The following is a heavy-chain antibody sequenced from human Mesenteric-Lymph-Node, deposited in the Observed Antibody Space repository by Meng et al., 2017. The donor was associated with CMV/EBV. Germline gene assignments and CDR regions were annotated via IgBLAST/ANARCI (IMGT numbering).Heavy chain of an antibody. V-gene: IGHV1-2*02. Sequence: YTVTGFHIHWLRQAPGQGLEWMGWVNPKNGGTNVAQKFLGRVTVTRDTSINTAHMELRGLKSDDSAVYFCAKSGNDFWTGFETYFDYLGQGTVVTVSS. D-gene: IGHD3/OR15-3a*01. CDR3: AKSGNDFWTGFETYFDY. CDR2: VNPKNGGT. J-gene: IGHJ4*02. CDR1: YTVTGFH.